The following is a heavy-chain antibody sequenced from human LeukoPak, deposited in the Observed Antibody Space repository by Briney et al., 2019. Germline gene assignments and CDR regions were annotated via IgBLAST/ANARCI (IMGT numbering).Heavy chain of an antibody. J-gene: IGHJ4*02. CDR1: GDSISSGGYY. V-gene: IGHV4-39*01. D-gene: IGHD1-1*01. Sequence: PSETLSLTCTVSGDSISSGGYYCGWIRQPPGKGLEWIGSISYSGSTYYNPSLKSRVTISVDTSKNQFSLRLSSVTAADTAVYYCARPPGWNAHFDHWGQGTLVTVSS. CDR3: ARPPGWNAHFDH. CDR2: ISYSGST.